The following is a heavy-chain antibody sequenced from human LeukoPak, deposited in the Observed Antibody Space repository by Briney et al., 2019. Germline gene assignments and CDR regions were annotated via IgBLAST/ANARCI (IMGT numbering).Heavy chain of an antibody. CDR3: ANKGGLTPNTLAM. CDR1: GYNFSVYY. D-gene: IGHD2-15*01. J-gene: IGHJ3*01. CDR2: MDPNSGDT. V-gene: IGHV1-2*02. Sequence: ASVKVSCKGSGYNFSVYYMHWVRQAPGQGLEWMGWMDPNSGDTIYAPKFQGRVSMTRDTSITTAYMELSSLTFDDSAIYYCANKGGLTPNTLAMWGHGTMVTVSS.